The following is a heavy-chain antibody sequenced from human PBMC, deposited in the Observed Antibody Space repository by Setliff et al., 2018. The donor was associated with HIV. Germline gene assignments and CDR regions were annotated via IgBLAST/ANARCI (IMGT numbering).Heavy chain of an antibody. Sequence: GGSLRLSCVASGFSVSDNYVTWVRQAPGKGLEWLSVIYRGGITFFAESVKGRFTVSRDTSKNTVHLQMSSLRGEDTAVYYCARGYNYGPYHSDKWGQGTLVTVSS. V-gene: IGHV3-53*01. D-gene: IGHD5-18*01. CDR2: IYRGGIT. J-gene: IGHJ4*02. CDR3: ARGYNYGPYHSDK. CDR1: GFSVSDNY.